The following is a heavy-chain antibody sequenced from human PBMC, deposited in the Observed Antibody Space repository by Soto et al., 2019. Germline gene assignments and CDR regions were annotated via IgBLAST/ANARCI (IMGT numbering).Heavy chain of an antibody. J-gene: IGHJ4*02. Sequence: GGPLRLSCVASGITFLSRAISWCRHSPGEGLEWVSSITDSGGDAKYADSVRGRFTISRDNSKNTLYLQMSSLRAEDSAVYYCARGSTDSYPGSRIFDFWGRGTLVTVS. CDR3: ARGSTDSYPGSRIFDF. CDR2: ITDSGGDA. D-gene: IGHD3-10*01. CDR1: GITFLSRA. V-gene: IGHV3-23*01.